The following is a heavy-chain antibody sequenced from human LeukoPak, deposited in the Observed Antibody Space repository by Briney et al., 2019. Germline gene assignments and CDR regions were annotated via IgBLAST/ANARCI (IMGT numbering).Heavy chain of an antibody. Sequence: PGGSLRLSCAASGFTVSSNYMSWVRQAPGKGLEWVSTISGNAGSTYYADSVKGRFTISRDNSKNTLYLQMNSLRAEDTAIYYCARDGSVAVAGSPTDFWGQGTLVTVSS. CDR3: ARDGSVAVAGSPTDF. CDR2: ISGNAGST. J-gene: IGHJ4*02. CDR1: GFTVSSNY. V-gene: IGHV3-23*01. D-gene: IGHD6-19*01.